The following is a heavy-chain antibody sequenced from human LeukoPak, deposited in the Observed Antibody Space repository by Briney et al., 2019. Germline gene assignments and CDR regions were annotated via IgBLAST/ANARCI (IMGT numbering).Heavy chain of an antibody. D-gene: IGHD3-16*01. V-gene: IGHV4-38-2*02. Sequence: SETLSLTCTVSGYSISSGYYWSWIRQPPGKGLEWIGEINHSGSTNYNPSLKSRVTISVDTSKNQFSLKLSSVTAADMAVYYCARGGWGVRPRRDYMDVWGKGTTVTVSS. J-gene: IGHJ6*03. CDR1: GYSISSGYY. CDR3: ARGGWGVRPRRDYMDV. CDR2: INHSGST.